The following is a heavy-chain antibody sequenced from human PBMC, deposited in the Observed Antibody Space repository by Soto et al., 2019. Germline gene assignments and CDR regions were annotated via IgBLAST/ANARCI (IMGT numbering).Heavy chain of an antibody. CDR2: IYYSGST. CDR3: ARAGDDFWSGYSFDY. J-gene: IGHJ4*02. Sequence: SETLSLTCTVSGGSVSSGSYYWSWIRQPPGKGLEWIGYIYYSGSTYYNPSLKSRVTISVDRSKNQFSLKLSSVTAADTAVYYCARAGDDFWSGYSFDYWGRGTLVTVSS. D-gene: IGHD3-3*01. CDR1: GGSVSSGSYY. V-gene: IGHV4-61*01.